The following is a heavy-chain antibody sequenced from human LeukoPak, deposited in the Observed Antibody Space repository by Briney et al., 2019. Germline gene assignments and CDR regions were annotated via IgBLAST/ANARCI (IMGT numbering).Heavy chain of an antibody. CDR2: MNPNSGNT. CDR1: GYTFTSYD. V-gene: IGHV1-8*01. Sequence: GASVKVSCKASGYTFTSYDINWVRQATGQGLEWMGWMNPNSGNTGYAQKFQGRVTMTRDTSISTAYMELSRLRSDDTAVYYCARDQGYSSWGYGSGSYTFDYWGQGTLVTVSS. D-gene: IGHD3-10*01. CDR3: ARDQGYSSWGYGSGSYTFDY. J-gene: IGHJ4*02.